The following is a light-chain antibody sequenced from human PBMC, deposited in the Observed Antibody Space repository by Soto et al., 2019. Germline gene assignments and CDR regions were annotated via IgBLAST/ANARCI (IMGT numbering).Light chain of an antibody. CDR1: SSDVGAYTS. CDR3: SSYTSDNRDYV. CDR2: EVS. V-gene: IGLV2-14*01. J-gene: IGLJ1*01. Sequence: QSALTQXASVSGSPGQSITISCTGTSSDVGAYTSVSWYQQHPGKAPKLIIYEVSNRPPGVSTRFSGSKSASTASLTISGLQAEDEAHYYCSSYTSDNRDYVFGTGTKVTVL.